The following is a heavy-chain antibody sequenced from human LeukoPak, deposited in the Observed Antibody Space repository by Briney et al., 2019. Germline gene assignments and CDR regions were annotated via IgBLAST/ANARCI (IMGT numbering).Heavy chain of an antibody. V-gene: IGHV3-30*02. Sequence: GGSLRLSCAASGFTFSSYGMHWVRQAPGKGLEWVAFIRYDGSNKYYADSVKGRFTISRDNSKNTLYLQMNSLRAEDTAVYYCARESSSGWYGGFDYWGQGTLVTVSS. CDR2: IRYDGSNK. CDR3: ARESSSGWYGGFDY. J-gene: IGHJ4*02. CDR1: GFTFSSYG. D-gene: IGHD6-19*01.